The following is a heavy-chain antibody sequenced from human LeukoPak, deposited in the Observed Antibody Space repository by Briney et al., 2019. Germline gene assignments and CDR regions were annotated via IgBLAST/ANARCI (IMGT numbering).Heavy chain of an antibody. CDR1: GFTFSSFE. J-gene: IGHJ4*02. V-gene: IGHV3-48*03. Sequence: GGSLRLSCAAPGFTFSSFEMNWVRQAPGKGLEWVSYISSTGSTIHYADSVKGRFTISRDNAKNSLYLQMNSLRAEDTAVYYCAREASKRGAAAVDFWGQGALVTVSS. CDR2: ISSTGSTI. D-gene: IGHD2-15*01. CDR3: AREASKRGAAAVDF.